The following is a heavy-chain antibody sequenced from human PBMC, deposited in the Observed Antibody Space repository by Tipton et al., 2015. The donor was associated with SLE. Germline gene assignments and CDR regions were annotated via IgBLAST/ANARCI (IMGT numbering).Heavy chain of an antibody. D-gene: IGHD6-13*01. CDR1: GGSISSHY. CDR2: IYYSGST. J-gene: IGHJ3*02. Sequence: TLSLTCSVSGGSISSHYWYWIRQPPGKGLEWIGYIYYSGSTNYNPSLKSRVTISVDTSKNQFSLKLSSVTAADTAVYYCTLALAAYGFDIWGQGTMVTVSS. CDR3: TLALAAYGFDI. V-gene: IGHV4-59*11.